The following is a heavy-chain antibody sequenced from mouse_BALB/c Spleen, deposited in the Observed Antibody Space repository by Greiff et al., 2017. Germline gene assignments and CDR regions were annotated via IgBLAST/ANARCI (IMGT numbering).Heavy chain of an antibody. CDR2: IDPENGNT. Sequence: VQLQQSGAELVRPGALVKLSCKASGFNINDYYMHWVKQRPEQGLEWIGWIDPENGNTIYDPKFQGKASITADTSSNTAYLQLSSLTSEDTAVYYCAGGFDVWGAGTTVTVSS. J-gene: IGHJ1*01. CDR3: AGGFDV. V-gene: IGHV14-1*02. CDR1: GFNINDYY.